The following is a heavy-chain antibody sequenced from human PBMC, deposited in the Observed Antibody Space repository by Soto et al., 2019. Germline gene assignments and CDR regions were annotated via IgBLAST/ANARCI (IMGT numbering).Heavy chain of an antibody. CDR2: TIPMLGMA. V-gene: IGHV1-69*02. CDR3: ATNYGSGSTAFDY. Sequence: QVQLVQSGAEVKKPGSSVKVSCTASGDTFNFYTISWVRQAPGQGLECMGRTIPMLGMADYPQKFQGRVTISADKSTSTVYMTLPRLRSEDTAVYYCATNYGSGSTAFDYWGHGTLVTVSS. J-gene: IGHJ4*01. CDR1: GDTFNFYT. D-gene: IGHD3-10*01.